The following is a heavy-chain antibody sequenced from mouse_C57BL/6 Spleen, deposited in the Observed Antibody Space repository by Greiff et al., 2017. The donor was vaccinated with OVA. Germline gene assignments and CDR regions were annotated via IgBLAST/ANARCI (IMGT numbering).Heavy chain of an antibody. Sequence: EVKLVESGGGLVQPGGSLKLSCAASGFTFSDYYMYWVRQTPEKRLEWVAYISNGGGSTYYPDTVKGRFTISRDNAKNTLYLQMSRLKSEDTAMYYCARVYSNYEAWFAYWGQGTLVTVSA. J-gene: IGHJ3*01. CDR1: GFTFSDYY. D-gene: IGHD2-5*01. CDR3: ARVYSNYEAWFAY. V-gene: IGHV5-12*01. CDR2: ISNGGGST.